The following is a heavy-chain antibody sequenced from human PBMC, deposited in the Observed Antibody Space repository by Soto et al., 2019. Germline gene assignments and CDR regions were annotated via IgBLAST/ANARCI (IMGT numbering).Heavy chain of an antibody. CDR3: ARAPYGGYFGWNWFDP. CDR2: IYYSGST. J-gene: IGHJ5*02. Sequence: QVQLQESGPGLVKPSETLSLTCTVSGGSISSYYWSWIRQPPGKGLEWIGYIYYSGSTNYNPSLKSRVTISVDTSKNQFSLKLSSVTAADTAVYYCARAPYGGYFGWNWFDPWGQGTLVTVSS. V-gene: IGHV4-59*01. D-gene: IGHD5-12*01. CDR1: GGSISSYY.